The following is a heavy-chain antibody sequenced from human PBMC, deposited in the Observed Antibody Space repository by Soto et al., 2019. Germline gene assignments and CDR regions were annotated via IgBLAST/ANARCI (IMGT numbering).Heavy chain of an antibody. CDR3: ARSPAVRDKWIDP. J-gene: IGHJ5*02. CDR1: GYTFTSYD. D-gene: IGHD2-2*01. Sequence: QVQLVQSGGEVKKPGASVKVSCKSSGYTFTSYDITWVRQAPGQGLEWMGWINTDNGSTTYAQKFQDRVTMTTDTSAKTAYMELRSLRTDDTAVYYCARSPAVRDKWIDPWGQGTLVSVSS. V-gene: IGHV1-18*04. CDR2: INTDNGST.